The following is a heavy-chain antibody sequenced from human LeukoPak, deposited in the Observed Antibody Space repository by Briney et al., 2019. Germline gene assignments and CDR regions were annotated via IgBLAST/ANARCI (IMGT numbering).Heavy chain of an antibody. V-gene: IGHV1-8*03. CDR1: GYTFTTYE. CDR3: AADPGPYYYESGSYINWFDP. D-gene: IGHD3-10*01. Sequence: ASVKVSCKASGYTFTTYEIHWVRQATGQGLEWMGWMNPNSGNTGYAQKFQGRVTITRNTSMRTAYMELSRLRSDDTAVYYCAADPGPYYYESGSYINWFDPWGQGTLVTVSS. J-gene: IGHJ5*02. CDR2: MNPNSGNT.